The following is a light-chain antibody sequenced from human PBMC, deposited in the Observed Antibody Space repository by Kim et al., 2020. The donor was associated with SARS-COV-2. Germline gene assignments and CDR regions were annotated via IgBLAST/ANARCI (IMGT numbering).Light chain of an antibody. Sequence: DIQMTQSPSTLSASVGDRVTITCRASQSISSWLAWYQQKPGKAPKLLIYKASSLESGVPSRFSGSGSGTEFTLTISSLQPDDFATYYCESPGTFGQGTKLEI. J-gene: IGKJ2*01. CDR1: QSISSW. CDR2: KAS. CDR3: ESPGT. V-gene: IGKV1-5*03.